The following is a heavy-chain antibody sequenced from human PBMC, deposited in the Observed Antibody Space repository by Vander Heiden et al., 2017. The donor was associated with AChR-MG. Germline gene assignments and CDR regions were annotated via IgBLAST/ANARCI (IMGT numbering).Heavy chain of an antibody. CDR1: GSTFSSYG. Sequence: EVQLVESGGGLVKPGGSLSLSCAASGSTFSSYGMNWVRQAPGKGLGWVSSISSSSSYINYADSVKGRFTISRDNAKNSLYLQMNSLRAEDTAVYYCARVGVVVSGGFDPWGQGTLVTVSS. J-gene: IGHJ5*02. V-gene: IGHV3-21*01. CDR3: ARVGVVVSGGFDP. D-gene: IGHD3-22*01. CDR2: ISSSSSYI.